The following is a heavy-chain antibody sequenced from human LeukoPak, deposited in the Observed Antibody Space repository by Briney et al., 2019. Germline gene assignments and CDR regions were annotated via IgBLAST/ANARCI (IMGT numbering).Heavy chain of an antibody. CDR1: GYTFTSYY. CDR2: ISPSGGST. CDR3: ARELNPRGFDY. J-gene: IGHJ4*02. V-gene: IGHV1-46*01. Sequence: ASVKVSCKASGYTFTSYYMHWVRQAPGQGLEWMGIISPSGGSTSYAQKFRGRVTMTRDTSTSTVYMELSSLRSEDTAVYYCARELNPRGFDYWGQGTLVTVSS. D-gene: IGHD3-10*01.